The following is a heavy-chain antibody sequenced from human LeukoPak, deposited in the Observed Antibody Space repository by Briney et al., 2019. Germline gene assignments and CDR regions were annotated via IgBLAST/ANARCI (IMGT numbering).Heavy chain of an antibody. Sequence: GGSLRLSSVASGFTFSGSSGKWVRQAPGKGLEWVSFICSTRSTIYYADSVKGRFTISRDNAKNSLYLQMNSVRDEDTAVYYCARSSESYYNSFDYWRQGTLVTVFS. CDR2: ICSTRSTI. V-gene: IGHV3-48*02. CDR1: GFTFSGSS. D-gene: IGHD3-10*01. J-gene: IGHJ4*02. CDR3: ARSSESYYNSFDY.